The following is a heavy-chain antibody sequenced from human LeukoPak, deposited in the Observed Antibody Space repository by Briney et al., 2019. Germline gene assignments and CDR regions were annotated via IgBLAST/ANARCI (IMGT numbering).Heavy chain of an antibody. D-gene: IGHD1-26*01. CDR1: GFTFSTCW. CDR3: ARDVSGSLDY. Sequence: PGGSVRLSCAASGFTFSTCWMAWVRRAPGKGLEWVANIKQDGSAKNYVESVKGRFTISRDDAKNSVYLQMNSLKTEDTAVYYCARDVSGSLDYWGKGTLVTVSA. V-gene: IGHV3-7*01. J-gene: IGHJ4*02. CDR2: IKQDGSAK.